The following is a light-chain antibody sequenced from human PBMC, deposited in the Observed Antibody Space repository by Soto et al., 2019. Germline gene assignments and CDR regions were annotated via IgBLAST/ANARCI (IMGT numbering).Light chain of an antibody. CDR1: QNITNN. Sequence: DIQMTQSPSSLSASIVGRFTITFHASQNITNNLSWYQQKPGKAPNLLIYHASKLAKGVTSRFSGSGSGTDFSFIITSLQREDLATYYCQQYYGLPPLTFGQGTRLEIK. CDR3: QQYYGLPPLT. J-gene: IGKJ5*01. CDR2: HAS. V-gene: IGKV1-33*01.